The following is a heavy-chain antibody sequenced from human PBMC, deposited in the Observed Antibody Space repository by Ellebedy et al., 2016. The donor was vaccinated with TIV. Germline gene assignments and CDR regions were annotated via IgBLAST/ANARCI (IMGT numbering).Heavy chain of an antibody. CDR1: GGSISNYF. CDR3: ARVRFYDSSGYYYRGWFDP. D-gene: IGHD3-22*01. Sequence: SETLSLTXSVSGGSISNYFWSWIRQPAGKGLEWIGRIYSSGSTNYNPSLESRVTMSVDTPKNQFSLKLSSVTAADTAVYYCARVRFYDSSGYYYRGWFDPWGQGTLVTVSS. CDR2: IYSSGST. J-gene: IGHJ5*02. V-gene: IGHV4-4*07.